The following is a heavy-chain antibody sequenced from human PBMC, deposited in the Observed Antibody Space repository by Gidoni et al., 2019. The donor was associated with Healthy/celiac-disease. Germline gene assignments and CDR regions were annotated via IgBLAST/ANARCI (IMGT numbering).Heavy chain of an antibody. D-gene: IGHD4-4*01. CDR3: AKRSLVTRESYYFDY. V-gene: IGHV3-23*01. J-gene: IGHJ4*02. CDR1: GFTFSSYA. Sequence: EVQLLESGGGVVQPGGSLRLSCAASGFTFSSYAMSWVRQAPGKGLEWVSAISCSGGSTYYADSVKGRFTISRDNSKNTLYLQMNSLRAEDTAVYYCAKRSLVTRESYYFDYWGQGTLVTVSS. CDR2: ISCSGGST.